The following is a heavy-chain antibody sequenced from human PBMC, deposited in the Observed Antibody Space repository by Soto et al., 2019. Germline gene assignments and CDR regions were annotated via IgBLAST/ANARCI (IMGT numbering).Heavy chain of an antibody. CDR3: AKGLSIQLWPNYDF. V-gene: IGHV3-23*01. Sequence: EVQLLESGGGLVHPGGSLRLSCAASGFTFSNYAMSWVRQAPGKGLEWVSAISGSGGSTYYADSVKGRFTISRDNSKNTLYLQMHSLRAADTALYSCAKGLSIQLWPNYDFWGQGTLVTVSS. D-gene: IGHD5-18*01. J-gene: IGHJ4*02. CDR2: ISGSGGST. CDR1: GFTFSNYA.